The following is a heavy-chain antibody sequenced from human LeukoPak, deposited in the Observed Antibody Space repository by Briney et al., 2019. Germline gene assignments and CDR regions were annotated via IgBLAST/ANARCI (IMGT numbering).Heavy chain of an antibody. D-gene: IGHD6-13*01. CDR1: GFTFSNYG. V-gene: IGHV3-30*18. CDR2: ISYDGSNK. Sequence: GGSLRLSCAASGFTFSNYGMHWVRQAPGKGLEWVAVISYDGSNKYYADSVKGRLTISRDNSKNTLYLQMNSLRAEDTAVYYCANEGQQLAPYWGQGTLVTVAS. J-gene: IGHJ4*02. CDR3: ANEGQQLAPY.